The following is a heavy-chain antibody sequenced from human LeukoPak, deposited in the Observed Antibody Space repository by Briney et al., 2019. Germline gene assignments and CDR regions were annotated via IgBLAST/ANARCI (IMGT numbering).Heavy chain of an antibody. J-gene: IGHJ6*03. V-gene: IGHV1-2*02. CDR2: INPKNAAT. CDR3: ARGLSSNYYYYYYMDV. CDR1: GYTFTGHY. Sequence: ASVKVSCKASGYTFTGHYIHWVRQAPGQGLEWMGWINPKNAATNYAQKFQGRVTMTRDTSTGTVYMEVNALRSDDTAVYYCARGLSSNYYYYYYMDVWGKGTTVTISS.